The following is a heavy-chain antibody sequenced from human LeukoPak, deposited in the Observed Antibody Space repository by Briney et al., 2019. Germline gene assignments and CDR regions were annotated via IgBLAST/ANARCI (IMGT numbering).Heavy chain of an antibody. V-gene: IGHV1-69*04. CDR1: GYTLTSYD. CDR2: IIPILGIA. CDR3: ARDQAYSSGCEYAFYFQH. D-gene: IGHD6-19*01. J-gene: IGHJ1*01. Sequence: KVSXKASGYTLTSYDINWVRQAPGQGLEWMGRIIPILGIATYAQNFHPRVTITAHNFPTTAYMDLSSLTSEDTAVYYCARDQAYSSGCEYAFYFQHWGQGTLVTVSS.